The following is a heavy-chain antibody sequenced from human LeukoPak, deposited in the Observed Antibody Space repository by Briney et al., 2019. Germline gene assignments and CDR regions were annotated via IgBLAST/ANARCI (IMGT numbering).Heavy chain of an antibody. J-gene: IGHJ4*02. Sequence: PGGSLRLSCAASGFTFSSYEMNWVRQAPGKGLEWVSYISSSGSTIYYADSVKGRFTISRDNAKNSLYLQMNSLRAEDTAVYYCARGYDILTGPNFDYWGQGTLVTVSS. V-gene: IGHV3-48*03. D-gene: IGHD3-9*01. CDR2: ISSSGSTI. CDR3: ARGYDILTGPNFDY. CDR1: GFTFSSYE.